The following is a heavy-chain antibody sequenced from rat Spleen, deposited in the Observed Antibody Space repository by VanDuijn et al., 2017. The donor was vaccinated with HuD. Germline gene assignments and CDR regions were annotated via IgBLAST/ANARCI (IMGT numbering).Heavy chain of an antibody. Sequence: QVQLKESGPGLVQPSQTLSLTCTVSGFALTSNSVNWVRQPPGKGLEWIATISSGEHTYYNSALKSRLSISRDTSKSQVFLKMSRLQTADTAVYYCSGRGSILDAWGQGVSVTVSS. CDR1: GFALTSNS. D-gene: IGHD5-1*01. CDR2: ISSGEHT. J-gene: IGHJ4*01. V-gene: IGHV2S12*01. CDR3: SGRGSILDA.